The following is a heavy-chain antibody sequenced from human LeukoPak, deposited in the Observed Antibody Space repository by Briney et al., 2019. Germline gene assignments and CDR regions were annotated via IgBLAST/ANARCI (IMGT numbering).Heavy chain of an antibody. D-gene: IGHD3-10*01. CDR1: GYTFTGYY. CDR2: INPNSGGT. J-gene: IGHJ5*02. Sequence: ASVKVSCKASGYTFTGYYIHWVRQAPGQGLEWMGWINPNSGGTNYAQKFQGRVTMTRDTSISTAYMELRSLRSDDTAVYYCARGLMITAGAWFDPWGQGTLVTVSS. V-gene: IGHV1-2*02. CDR3: ARGLMITAGAWFDP.